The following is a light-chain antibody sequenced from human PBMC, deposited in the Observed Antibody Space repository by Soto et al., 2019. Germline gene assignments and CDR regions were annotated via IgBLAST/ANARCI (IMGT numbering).Light chain of an antibody. CDR1: SSDVGGYNY. J-gene: IGLJ2*01. CDR2: EVS. Sequence: QSALTQPASVSGSPGQSITISCTGTSSDVGGYNYVSWYQQHPGKAPKLMIYEVSKRSSGVSNRFSGSKSGNTASLTVSGLQAEDEADYYCNSYTSSSILLVFGAGTKLTVL. V-gene: IGLV2-14*01. CDR3: NSYTSSSILLV.